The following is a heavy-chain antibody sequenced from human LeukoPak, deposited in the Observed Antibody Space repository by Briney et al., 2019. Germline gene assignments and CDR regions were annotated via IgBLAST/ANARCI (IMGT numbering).Heavy chain of an antibody. CDR1: GGTFSSYA. Sequence: GASVKVSCKASGGTFSSYAISWVRRAPGQGLEWMGGIIPIFGTANYAQKFQGRVTITADESTSTAYMELSSLRSEDTAVYYCARGIGYCSGGSCLKDADLPSPTYYYYMDVWGKGTTVTVSS. V-gene: IGHV1-69*13. CDR2: IIPIFGTA. CDR3: ARGIGYCSGGSCLKDADLPSPTYYYYMDV. J-gene: IGHJ6*03. D-gene: IGHD2-15*01.